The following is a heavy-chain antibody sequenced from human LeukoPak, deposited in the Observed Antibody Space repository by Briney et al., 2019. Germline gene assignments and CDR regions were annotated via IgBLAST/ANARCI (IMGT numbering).Heavy chain of an antibody. CDR2: INPNSGGT. CDR3: ARADRLDGAPYLIGP. Sequence: GASVKVSCKASGYSFTDFYMHWVRQAPGQGLGWMGWINPNSGGTSSPQKFQGRVTMTRDTSITTFYMEVNWLTSDDTAIYFCARADRLDGAPYLIGPWGQGTLVTVSS. V-gene: IGHV1-2*02. J-gene: IGHJ5*02. D-gene: IGHD2-21*01. CDR1: GYSFTDFY.